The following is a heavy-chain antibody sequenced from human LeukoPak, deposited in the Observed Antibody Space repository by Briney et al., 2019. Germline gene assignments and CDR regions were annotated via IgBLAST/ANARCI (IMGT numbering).Heavy chain of an antibody. CDR1: GFTFSSYA. J-gene: IGHJ5*02. Sequence: GGSLRLSCVASGFTFSSYAMHWVRQAPGKGLEWVAVISFDGSNKYYADSVKGRFTISRDNSKYTLYLQVSAEDTAIYYCARGYASTSQLDPWGQGTLVTASS. D-gene: IGHD6-13*01. CDR3: ARGYASTSQLDP. CDR2: ISFDGSNK. V-gene: IGHV3-30*03.